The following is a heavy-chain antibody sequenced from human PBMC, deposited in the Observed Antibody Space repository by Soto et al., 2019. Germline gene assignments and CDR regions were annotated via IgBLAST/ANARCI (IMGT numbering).Heavy chain of an antibody. CDR2: IYPGDSDT. V-gene: IGHV5-51*01. CDR3: ASPSAAATASFDY. J-gene: IGHJ4*02. Sequence: VESLKISCSGSGDSFTSYWIGWVRQMPGKGLEWMGIIYPGDSDTRYSPSFQGQVTISADKSISTAYLQWSSLKASDTAMYYCASPSAAATASFDYWGQGTLVTVSS. D-gene: IGHD6-13*01. CDR1: GDSFTSYW.